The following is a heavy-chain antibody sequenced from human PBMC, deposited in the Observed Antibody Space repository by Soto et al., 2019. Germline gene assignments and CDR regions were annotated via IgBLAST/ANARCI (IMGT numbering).Heavy chain of an antibody. Sequence: SETLSLTCAVYGGSFNGYYWSWIRQPPGKGLEWIGEINHSGSTNYNPSLKSRVTISVDTSKNQFSLKLSSVTAADTAVYYCARRATVTTGSFDYWGQGTLVTVSS. CDR2: INHSGST. V-gene: IGHV4-34*01. D-gene: IGHD4-17*01. CDR3: ARRATVTTGSFDY. J-gene: IGHJ4*02. CDR1: GGSFNGYY.